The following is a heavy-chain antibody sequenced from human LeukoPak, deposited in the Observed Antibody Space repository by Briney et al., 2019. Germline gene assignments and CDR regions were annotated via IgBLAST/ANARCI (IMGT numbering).Heavy chain of an antibody. CDR3: ARGRGYSYGFC. V-gene: IGHV3-7*04. CDR2: IKQGGSEK. J-gene: IGHJ4*02. Sequence: GGSLRLSCVASGFTLSSYWMTWVRQAPGKGLEWVANIKQGGSEKYYVDSVKGRFTISRDNAKNSLYLQMNSLRAEDTAVYYCARGRGYSYGFCWGQGTLVTVSS. D-gene: IGHD5-18*01. CDR1: GFTLSSYW.